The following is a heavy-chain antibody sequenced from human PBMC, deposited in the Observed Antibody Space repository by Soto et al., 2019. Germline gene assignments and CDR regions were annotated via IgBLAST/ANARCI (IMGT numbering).Heavy chain of an antibody. V-gene: IGHV4-31*03. Sequence: QVQLQESGPGLVKPSETLSLTCTLSGGSISSGGYYWTWIRQHPGKGLEWIGYISYSWTTSYNPSLKSRLTISIDTQNQFSLKLSSVTAADTATYYCARQFCGGDCLPPLNLGQGTLVTVSS. CDR2: ISYSWTT. CDR1: GGSISSGGYY. D-gene: IGHD2-21*02. CDR3: ARQFCGGDCLPPLN. J-gene: IGHJ4*02.